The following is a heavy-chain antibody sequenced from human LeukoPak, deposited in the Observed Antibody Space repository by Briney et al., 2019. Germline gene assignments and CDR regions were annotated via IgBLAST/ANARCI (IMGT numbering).Heavy chain of an antibody. D-gene: IGHD3-22*01. J-gene: IGHJ5*02. CDR1: GVSVGSGDYY. CDR3: ARVPYYYDSSGYPVGNWFDP. Sequence: PSQTLSLTCTVSGVSVGSGDYYWSWIRQSPGKGLEWIGYIYYSGSTYYNPSLKSRVTISVDTSKNQFSLKLSSVTAADTAVYYCARVPYYYDSSGYPVGNWFDPWGQGTLVTVSS. CDR2: IYYSGST. V-gene: IGHV4-30-4*01.